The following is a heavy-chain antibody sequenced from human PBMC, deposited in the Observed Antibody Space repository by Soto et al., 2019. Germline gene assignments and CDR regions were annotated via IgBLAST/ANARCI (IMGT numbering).Heavy chain of an antibody. CDR3: ARVLEVSEVGYGMDV. CDR1: GGSISSGDYY. CDR2: IYYSGST. V-gene: IGHV4-30-4*01. J-gene: IGHJ6*02. D-gene: IGHD1-26*01. Sequence: QVQLQESGPGLVKPSQTLSLTCTVSGGSISSGDYYWSWIRQPPGKGLEWIGYIYYSGSTYYNPSLKSRVTISVDTSKNQFSLKLSSVTAADTAVYYCARVLEVSEVGYGMDVWGQGTTVTVSS.